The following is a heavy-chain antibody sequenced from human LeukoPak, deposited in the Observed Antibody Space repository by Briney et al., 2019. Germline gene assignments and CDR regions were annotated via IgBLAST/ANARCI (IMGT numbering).Heavy chain of an antibody. CDR3: ASNYDSSGYSSDYYYYGMDV. Sequence: AASVKVSCTASGYTFTSYYMHWVRQAPGQGLEWMGTINPSGGSTSYAQKFQGRVTMTRDTSTSTVYMELSSLRSEDTAVYYCASNYDSSGYSSDYYYYGMDVWGQGTTVTVSS. D-gene: IGHD3-22*01. CDR2: INPSGGST. V-gene: IGHV1-46*01. CDR1: GYTFTSYY. J-gene: IGHJ6*02.